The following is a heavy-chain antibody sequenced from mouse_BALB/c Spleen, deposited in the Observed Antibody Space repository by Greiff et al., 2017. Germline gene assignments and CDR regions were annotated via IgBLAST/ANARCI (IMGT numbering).Heavy chain of an antibody. CDR1: GYSFTGYF. J-gene: IGHJ4*01. D-gene: IGHD2-2*01. V-gene: IGHV1-20*02. Sequence: VQLQQSGPELVKPGASVKISCKASGYSFTGYFMNWVMQSHGKSLEWIGRINPYNGDTFYNQKFKGKATLTVDKSSSTAHMELRSLASEDSAVYYCARGGLRYAMDYWGQGTSVTVSS. CDR2: INPYNGDT. CDR3: ARGGLRYAMDY.